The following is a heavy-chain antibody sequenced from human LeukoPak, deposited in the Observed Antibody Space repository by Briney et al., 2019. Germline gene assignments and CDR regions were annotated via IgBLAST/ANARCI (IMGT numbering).Heavy chain of an antibody. J-gene: IGHJ3*02. CDR2: ISYDGSNK. CDR3: ARDWYSSSWYHAFDI. V-gene: IGHV3-30-3*01. D-gene: IGHD6-13*01. CDR1: GFTFSSYA. Sequence: PGGSLRLSCAASGFTFSSYAMHWVRQAPGKGLEWVAVISYDGSNKYYADSVKGRFTISRDNSKNTLYLQMNSLRAEDTAVYYCARDWYSSSWYHAFDIWGQGTMVTVSS.